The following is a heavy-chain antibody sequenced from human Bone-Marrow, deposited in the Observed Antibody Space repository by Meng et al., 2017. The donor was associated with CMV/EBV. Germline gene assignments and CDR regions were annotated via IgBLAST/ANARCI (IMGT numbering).Heavy chain of an antibody. Sequence: GSLRLSWNVSGYSISSGYYWGWIRLPPGKGLEWIGSIYHSGGTYYNPSFKSRVTISADTSKNHFSLKLYSVIAADTPVYYCARPPFSSGGSGRPHNYFDYWGQGTLVTVSS. CDR1: GYSISSGYY. J-gene: IGHJ4*02. CDR3: ARPPFSSGGSGRPHNYFDY. CDR2: IYHSGGT. D-gene: IGHD2-15*01. V-gene: IGHV4-38-2*02.